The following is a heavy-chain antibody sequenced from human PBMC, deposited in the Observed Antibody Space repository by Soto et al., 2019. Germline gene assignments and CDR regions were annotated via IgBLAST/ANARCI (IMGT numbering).Heavy chain of an antibody. CDR3: ARHPFFTNNEAALSSYFDY. Sequence: SETLSLTCTVSGGSISSSSYYWGWIRQPPGKGLEWIGSIYYSGSTYYNPSLKSRVTISVDTSKNQFSLKLSSVTAADTAVYYCARHPFFTNNEAALSSYFDYWGQGTLVTVSS. V-gene: IGHV4-39*01. J-gene: IGHJ4*02. D-gene: IGHD6-6*01. CDR2: IYYSGST. CDR1: GGSISSSSYY.